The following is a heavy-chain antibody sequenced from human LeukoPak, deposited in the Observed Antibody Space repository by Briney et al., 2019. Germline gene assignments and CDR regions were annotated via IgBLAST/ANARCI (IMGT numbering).Heavy chain of an antibody. CDR3: ARGGFGSESRGYSPTILDY. V-gene: IGHV3-21*01. CDR2: ISASSTFI. J-gene: IGHJ4*02. CDR1: GFTFSSYS. Sequence: PGGSLRLSCAASGFTFSSYSMNWVRQAPGKGLEWVSSISASSTFIYYADSVKGRFTIFRDNAKNSLYLQMNSVRAEDTAVYYCARGGFGSESRGYSPTILDYWGQGTLVTVSS. D-gene: IGHD3-22*01.